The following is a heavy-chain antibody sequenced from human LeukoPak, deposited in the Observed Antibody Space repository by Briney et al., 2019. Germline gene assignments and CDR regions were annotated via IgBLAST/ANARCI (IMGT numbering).Heavy chain of an antibody. Sequence: GASVKVSCKASGGTFSSYAISWVRQAPGQGLEWMGGIIPIFGTANYAQKFQGRVTITADESTSTAYMELSSLRSEDTAVYYCARVSGYCSGGSYYSGPPRFDYWGQGTLVTVSS. V-gene: IGHV1-69*13. CDR2: IIPIFGTA. CDR3: ARVSGYCSGGSYYSGPPRFDY. D-gene: IGHD2-15*01. CDR1: GGTFSSYA. J-gene: IGHJ4*02.